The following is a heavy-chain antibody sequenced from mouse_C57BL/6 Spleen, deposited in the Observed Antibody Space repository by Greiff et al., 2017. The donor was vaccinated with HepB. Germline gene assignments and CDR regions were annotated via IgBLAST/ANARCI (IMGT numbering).Heavy chain of an antibody. V-gene: IGHV14-4*01. J-gene: IGHJ3*01. CDR2: IDPENGDT. CDR1: GFNIKDDY. Sequence: EVQLQQSGAELVRPGASVKLSCTASGFNIKDDYMNWVKQRPEQGLEWIGWIDPENGDTEYASKFQGKATITADTSSNTAYLQLSSLTSEDTAVYYCTTYYGSSPFAYWGQGTLVTVSA. CDR3: TTYYGSSPFAY. D-gene: IGHD1-1*01.